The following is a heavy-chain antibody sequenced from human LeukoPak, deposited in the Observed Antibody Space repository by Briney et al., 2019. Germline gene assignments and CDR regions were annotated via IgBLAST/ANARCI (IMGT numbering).Heavy chain of an antibody. CDR1: GYTFTGYY. J-gene: IGHJ4*02. Sequence: SVKVSCKASGYTFTGYYIHWVRQAPGQGLEWMGGIIPMFGTAYYAQKFQGRITVTADESTTTAYMEVTSLKSDDTAVYYCAREDSEYSTSAGGTYWGPGTLVTVSS. CDR3: AREDSEYSTSAGGTY. D-gene: IGHD6-6*01. V-gene: IGHV1-69*13. CDR2: IIPMFGTA.